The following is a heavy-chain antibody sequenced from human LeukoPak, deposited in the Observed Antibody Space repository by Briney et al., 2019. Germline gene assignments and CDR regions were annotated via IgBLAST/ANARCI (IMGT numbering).Heavy chain of an antibody. D-gene: IGHD3-9*01. Sequence: HAGRSLRLSCAASGFTFSSYAMHRVRQAPGKGLEWVAVISYDGSNKYYADSVKGRFTISRDNSKNTLYLQMNSLRAEDTAVYYCARARSLKHFDWLTSGYWGQGTLVTVSS. CDR1: GFTFSSYA. V-gene: IGHV3-30*04. CDR3: ARARSLKHFDWLTSGY. J-gene: IGHJ4*02. CDR2: ISYDGSNK.